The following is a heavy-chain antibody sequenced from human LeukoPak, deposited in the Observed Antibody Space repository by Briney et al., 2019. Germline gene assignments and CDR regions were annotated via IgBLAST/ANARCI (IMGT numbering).Heavy chain of an antibody. V-gene: IGHV3-9*01. D-gene: IGHD6-19*01. J-gene: IGHJ4*02. CDR2: ISWNSGSI. CDR3: ASIAVAGIDY. CDR1: GFTFDDYA. Sequence: GGSLRLSCAASGFTFDDYAMHWVRQAPGKGLEWVSGISWNSGSIGYADSVKGRFTISRDNAKNSLYLQMNSLRAEDTALYYCASIAVAGIDYWGQGTLVTVSS.